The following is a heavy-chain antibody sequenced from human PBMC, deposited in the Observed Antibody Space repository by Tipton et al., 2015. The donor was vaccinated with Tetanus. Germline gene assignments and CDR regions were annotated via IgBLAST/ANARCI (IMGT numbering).Heavy chain of an antibody. Sequence: TLSLTCTVSGASIIDKKHYWNWIRQVPGKGLEWIGYTHHSGNTKYNPSLSGRVTTSVDTSKNQFSLKISSLTAADTAVYYCARWGDASGSTNLYAFDIWGQGTMVSVSS. D-gene: IGHD3-10*01. CDR2: THHSGNT. CDR3: ARWGDASGSTNLYAFDI. CDR1: GASIIDKKHY. J-gene: IGHJ3*02. V-gene: IGHV4-61*01.